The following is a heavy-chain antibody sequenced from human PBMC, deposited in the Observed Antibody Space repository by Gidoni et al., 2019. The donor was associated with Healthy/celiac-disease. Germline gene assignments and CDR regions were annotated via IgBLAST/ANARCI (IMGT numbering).Heavy chain of an antibody. V-gene: IGHV3-49*03. CDR2: IRSKAYGGTT. D-gene: IGHD3-10*01. CDR3: TRERVTYYYGSGRAFDY. Sequence: EVQLVESGGGLVQPGRSLRLSCTASGFTFGDYAMSWFRQAPGKGLEWVGFIRSKAYGGTTEYAASVKGRFTISRDDSKSIAYLQMNSLKTEDTAVYYCTRERVTYYYGSGRAFDYWGQGTLVTVSS. J-gene: IGHJ4*02. CDR1: GFTFGDYA.